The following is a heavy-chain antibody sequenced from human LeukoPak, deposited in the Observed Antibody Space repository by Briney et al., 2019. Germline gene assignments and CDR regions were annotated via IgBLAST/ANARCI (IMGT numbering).Heavy chain of an antibody. V-gene: IGHV3-23*01. J-gene: IGHJ6*04. CDR2: VRGSGANT. CDR1: GFIFSSYA. Sequence: GGSLRLSCAASGFIFSSYAMSWVRQVPGKGLEWVSGVRGSGANTNYADSVKGRFTISRDNSKNRLYLQMNSLRADDTAVYYCAKERQWLVLGDMDVWGKGTTVTISS. D-gene: IGHD6-19*01. CDR3: AKERQWLVLGDMDV.